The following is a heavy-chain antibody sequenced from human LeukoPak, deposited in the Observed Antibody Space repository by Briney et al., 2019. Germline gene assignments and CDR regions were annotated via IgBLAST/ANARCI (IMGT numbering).Heavy chain of an antibody. CDR3: TRFVGSGSYGYYYMDV. Sequence: GGSLRLSCAASGFTFSGSAMHWVRRASGKGLEWVGRIRSKANSYATAYAASVKGRFTISRDDSKNTAYLQMNGLKTEDTAVYYCTRFVGSGSYGYYYMDVWGKGTTVTVSS. D-gene: IGHD3-10*01. J-gene: IGHJ6*03. CDR1: GFTFSGSA. CDR2: IRSKANSYAT. V-gene: IGHV3-73*01.